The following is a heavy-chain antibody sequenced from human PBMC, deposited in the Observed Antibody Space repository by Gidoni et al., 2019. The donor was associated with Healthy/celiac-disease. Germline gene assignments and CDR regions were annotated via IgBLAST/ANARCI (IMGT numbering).Heavy chain of an antibody. J-gene: IGHJ4*02. V-gene: IGHV3-53*02. CDR2: IYSGGST. Sequence: EVQLVETGGGLIQPGGSLRLSCAASGFTVRSNYMSWVRQAPGKGLEWVSVIYSGGSTYYADSVKGRFTISRDNSKNTLYLQMNSLRAEDTAVYYCASRGLGDYDYVWTDYWGQGTLVTVSS. CDR3: ASRGLGDYDYVWTDY. CDR1: GFTVRSNY. D-gene: IGHD3-16*01.